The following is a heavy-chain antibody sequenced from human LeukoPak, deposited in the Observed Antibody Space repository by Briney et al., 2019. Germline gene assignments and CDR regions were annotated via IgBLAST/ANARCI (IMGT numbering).Heavy chain of an antibody. CDR3: AKDYCGLTSCYTLDY. J-gene: IGHJ4*02. CDR2: IWYDGSYT. Sequence: GGSLRLSCAASGFTLSSYGMYWVRQAPGKGLEWVAVIWYDGSYTYYADSVKGRFTISRDNSKNALYLQMNSLRAEDTAVYYCAKDYCGLTSCYTLDYWGQGTLVTVSS. CDR1: GFTLSSYG. V-gene: IGHV3-33*06. D-gene: IGHD2-2*02.